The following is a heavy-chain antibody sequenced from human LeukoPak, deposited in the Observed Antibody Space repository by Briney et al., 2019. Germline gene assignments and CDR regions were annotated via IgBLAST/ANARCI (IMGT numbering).Heavy chain of an antibody. D-gene: IGHD3-16*01. J-gene: IGHJ4*02. CDR2: INHSGST. CDR1: GGSFSGYY. Sequence: SETLSLTCAVAGGSFSGYYWSWIRQPPGKGLEWIGQINHSGSTNYNPSLKSRVTISVDTSKNQFSLKLSSVTAADTAVYYCARGRAFGVLFDYWGQGTLVTVSS. V-gene: IGHV4-34*01. CDR3: ARGRAFGVLFDY.